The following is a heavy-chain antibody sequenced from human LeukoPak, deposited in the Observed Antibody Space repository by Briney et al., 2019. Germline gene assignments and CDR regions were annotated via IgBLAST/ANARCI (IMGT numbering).Heavy chain of an antibody. CDR3: ARDSAYSSSPYFDY. CDR2: IYYSGST. D-gene: IGHD6-6*01. Sequence: SETLSLTCTASGGSISSHYWSWIRQPPGKGLEWIGHIYYSGSTNYNPSLKSRVTISVDTSKNQFSLKLSSVTAADTAVYYCARDSAYSSSPYFDYWGQGTLVTVSS. V-gene: IGHV4-59*11. J-gene: IGHJ4*02. CDR1: GGSISSHY.